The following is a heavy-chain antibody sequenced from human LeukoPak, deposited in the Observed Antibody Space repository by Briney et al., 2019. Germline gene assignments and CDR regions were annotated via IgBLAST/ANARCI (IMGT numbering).Heavy chain of an antibody. CDR2: ISRSGEST. CDR3: AKDYAVGSIDY. V-gene: IGHV3-23*01. CDR1: GFTFSGFA. Sequence: GGSLRLSCAASGFTFSGFAMSWIRQAPGKGLEWVSSISRSGESTFYADSVRGRFTISRDNPKNTVSLQMESLRAEDTALYYCAKDYAVGSIDYWGQGTLVTVSS. D-gene: IGHD3-16*01. J-gene: IGHJ4*02.